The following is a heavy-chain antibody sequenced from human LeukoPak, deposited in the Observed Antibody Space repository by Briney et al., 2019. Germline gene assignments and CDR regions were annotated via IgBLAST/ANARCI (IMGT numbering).Heavy chain of an antibody. J-gene: IGHJ4*02. CDR2: ISGSGGST. D-gene: IGHD1-26*01. CDR3: ARPPIVGATGGDYYFDY. CDR1: GFTFSSYA. V-gene: IGHV3-23*01. Sequence: GGSLRLSCAASGFTFSSYAMSWVRQAPGKGLEWVSAISGSGGSTYYADSVKGRFTISRDNSKNTLYLQMNSLRAEDTAVYYCARPPIVGATGGDYYFDYWGQGTLVTVSS.